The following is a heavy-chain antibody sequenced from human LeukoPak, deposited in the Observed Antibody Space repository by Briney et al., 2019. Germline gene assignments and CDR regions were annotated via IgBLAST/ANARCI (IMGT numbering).Heavy chain of an antibody. CDR1: GGSISSYY. Sequence: SETLSLTCTVSGGSISSYYWSWIRQPPGKGLEWIGYIYYSGSTNYNPSLKSRVTISVDTSKNQFSLKLSSVTAADTAVYYCARKSYNASWYTDYWGQGTLVSVSS. V-gene: IGHV4-59*12. CDR2: IYYSGST. D-gene: IGHD6-13*01. J-gene: IGHJ4*02. CDR3: ARKSYNASWYTDY.